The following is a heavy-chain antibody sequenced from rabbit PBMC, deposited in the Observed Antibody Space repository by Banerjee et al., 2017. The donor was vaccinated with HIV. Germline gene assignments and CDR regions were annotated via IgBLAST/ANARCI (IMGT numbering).Heavy chain of an antibody. CDR3: ARDSGGYPDFDL. CDR1: GFSFSSGYD. Sequence: QQQLEESGGGLVQPEGSLTLTCTASGFSFSSGYDMCWVRQAPGKGLEWVACIYTNSGNAVYASWAKGRFTISKTSSTTVTLQMTSLTAADTATYFCARDSGGYPDFDLWGPGTLVTVS. D-gene: IGHD1-1*01. CDR2: IYTNSGNA. V-gene: IGHV1S45*01. J-gene: IGHJ4*01.